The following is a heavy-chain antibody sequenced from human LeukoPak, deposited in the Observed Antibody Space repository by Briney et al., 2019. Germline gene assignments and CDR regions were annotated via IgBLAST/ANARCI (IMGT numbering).Heavy chain of an antibody. CDR3: VRDGAHWDLDY. Sequence: GGSLRLSCAASGFSFSTSGMYWIHQAPGKGLEWVAFIQYDGGIEYYADSVRGRFTISRDNSKNTVHLQMNSLSVEDTAMYYCVRDGAHWDLDYWGQGTLVTVSS. J-gene: IGHJ4*02. CDR1: GFSFSTSG. D-gene: IGHD7-27*01. CDR2: IQYDGGIE. V-gene: IGHV3-30*02.